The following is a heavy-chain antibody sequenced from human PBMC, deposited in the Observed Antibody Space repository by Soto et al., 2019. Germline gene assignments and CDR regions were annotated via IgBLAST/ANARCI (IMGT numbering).Heavy chain of an antibody. Sequence: SETLSLTCSVSGYSVSSSDYYWAWIRQPPGKGLEWIGSMLYSGLTYYNPSLKSRVTLSVDTSKNQFSLRLTSVTAADTAVYYCARVFPSYCGGDCSYFDSWGQGTLVTVSS. J-gene: IGHJ4*02. CDR3: ARVFPSYCGGDCSYFDS. D-gene: IGHD2-21*02. V-gene: IGHV4-39*07. CDR2: MLYSGLT. CDR1: GYSVSSSDYY.